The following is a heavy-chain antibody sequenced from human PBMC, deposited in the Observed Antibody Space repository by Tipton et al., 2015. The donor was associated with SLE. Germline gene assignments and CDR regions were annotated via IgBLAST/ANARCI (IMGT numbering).Heavy chain of an antibody. V-gene: IGHV3-9*01. CDR2: INWNSGSI. D-gene: IGHD1-1*01. J-gene: IGHJ4*02. Sequence: SLRLSCAASGFTFDDYAMHWVRQAPGKGLEWVSGINWNSGSIVYADSVKGRFTISRDNAKTSLYLQMNSLRAEDTAVYYCARDLPKEVERRYFDYWGQGTLVTVSS. CDR1: GFTFDDYA. CDR3: ARDLPKEVERRYFDY.